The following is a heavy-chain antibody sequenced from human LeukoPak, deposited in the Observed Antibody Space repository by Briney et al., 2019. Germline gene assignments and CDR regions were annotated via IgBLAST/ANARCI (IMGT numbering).Heavy chain of an antibody. D-gene: IGHD1-26*01. J-gene: IGHJ4*02. V-gene: IGHV4-59*01. Sequence: PSETLSLTCTVSGGSISSYYWSWIRQPPGKGLEWIGYIYYSGSTNYNPSLKSRVTISVDTSKNQFSLKLSSVTAADTAVYFCATELSGSYSQVPYWGQGTLVTVSS. CDR1: GGSISSYY. CDR3: ATELSGSYSQVPY. CDR2: IYYSGST.